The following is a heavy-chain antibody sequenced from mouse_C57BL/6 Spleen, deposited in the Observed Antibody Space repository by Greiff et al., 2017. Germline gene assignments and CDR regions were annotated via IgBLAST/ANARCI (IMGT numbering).Heavy chain of an antibody. CDR3: ARSRTTVVAKAMDY. V-gene: IGHV1-59*01. Sequence: QVQLQQPGAELVRPGTSVKLSCKASGYTFTSYWMHWVKQRPGQGLEWIGVIDPSDSYTNYNQKLKGKATLTVDTSSSTAYMQLSSLTSEDSAVYYCARSRTTVVAKAMDYWGQGTSVTVSS. D-gene: IGHD1-1*01. CDR1: GYTFTSYW. CDR2: IDPSDSYT. J-gene: IGHJ4*01.